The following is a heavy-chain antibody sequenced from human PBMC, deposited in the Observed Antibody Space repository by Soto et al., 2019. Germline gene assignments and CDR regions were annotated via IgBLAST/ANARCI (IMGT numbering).Heavy chain of an antibody. J-gene: IGHJ6*02. CDR3: ARGIPFGGMDV. CDR1: GGSISSYY. Sequence: QVQLQESGPGLVKPSETLSLTCTVSGGSISSYYWSWSRQPPGKGLEWIGYIYYSGSTNYNPSLKSRVAISVDTSKNQVSLKLSSVTAADTAVYYCARGIPFGGMDVWGQGTTVTVSS. V-gene: IGHV4-59*01. D-gene: IGHD3-16*01. CDR2: IYYSGST.